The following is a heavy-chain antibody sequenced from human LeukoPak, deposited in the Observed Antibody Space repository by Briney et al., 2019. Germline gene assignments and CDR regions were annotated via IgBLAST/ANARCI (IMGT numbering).Heavy chain of an antibody. CDR3: AMGEAGRAFHM. CDR2: INWNGGST. J-gene: IGHJ3*02. D-gene: IGHD3-16*01. V-gene: IGHV3-20*04. CDR1: GFTFDDYG. Sequence: GGSLRLSCAASGFTFDDYGMSWVRQAPGKGLEWVSGINWNGGSTGYADSVKGRFTISRDNAKNSLYLQMDSLRSEDTALYYCAMGEAGRAFHMWGQGTMVTVSS.